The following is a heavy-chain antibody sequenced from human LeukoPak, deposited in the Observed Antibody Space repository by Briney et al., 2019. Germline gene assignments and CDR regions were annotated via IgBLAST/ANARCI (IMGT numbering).Heavy chain of an antibody. V-gene: IGHV4-30-4*08. CDR2: IYYSGST. CDR3: AREEEMAIPNYYYYYMDV. Sequence: PSQTLSLTCTVSGGSISSGDYYWSWIRQPPGKGLEWIGYIYYSGSTYYNPSLKSRVTISVDTSKNQFSLKLSSVTAADTAVYYCAREEEMAIPNYYYYYMDVWGKGTTVTVSS. CDR1: GGSISSGDYY. D-gene: IGHD5-24*01. J-gene: IGHJ6*03.